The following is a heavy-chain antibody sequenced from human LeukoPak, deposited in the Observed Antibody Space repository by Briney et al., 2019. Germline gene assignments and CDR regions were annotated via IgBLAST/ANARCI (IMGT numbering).Heavy chain of an antibody. CDR1: GGSISSHY. D-gene: IGHD3-22*01. CDR2: INHSGST. V-gene: IGHV4-34*01. CDR3: ARGMDEDYYYDSSGYYFDY. Sequence: SETLSLTCTVSGGSISSHYWSWVRQPPGKGLEWIGEINHSGSTNYNPSLKSRVTISVDTSKNQFSLKLSSVTAADTAVYYCARGMDEDYYYDSSGYYFDYWGQGTLVTVSS. J-gene: IGHJ4*02.